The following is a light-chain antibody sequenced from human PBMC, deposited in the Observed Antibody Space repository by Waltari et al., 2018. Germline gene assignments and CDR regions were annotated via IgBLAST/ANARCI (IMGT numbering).Light chain of an antibody. V-gene: IGKV3-11*01. CDR3: RQRSNWVT. Sequence: EIVLTQSPATLSLSPGERASLSCRASQSVDTYLAWYQQKPGQAPRLLIYDASNGATGIPARFSGSGSGTDFTLTISSLEPEDFAVYYCRQRSNWVTFGGGTKVEIK. CDR2: DAS. J-gene: IGKJ4*01. CDR1: QSVDTY.